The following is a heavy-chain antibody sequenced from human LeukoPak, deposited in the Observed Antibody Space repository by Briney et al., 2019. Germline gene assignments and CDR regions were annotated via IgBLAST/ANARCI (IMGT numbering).Heavy chain of an antibody. V-gene: IGHV4-30-2*01. Sequence: SQTLSLTCAVSGGSISSGGYSWSWIRQPPGKGLEWIGYIYHSGSTYYNPSLKSRVTISVDRSKNQFSLKLSSVTAADTAVYYCARLLVYYDFWSGYSNPGGPFDYWGQGTLVTVSS. CDR1: GGSISSGGYS. J-gene: IGHJ4*02. CDR3: ARLLVYYDFWSGYSNPGGPFDY. D-gene: IGHD3-3*01. CDR2: IYHSGST.